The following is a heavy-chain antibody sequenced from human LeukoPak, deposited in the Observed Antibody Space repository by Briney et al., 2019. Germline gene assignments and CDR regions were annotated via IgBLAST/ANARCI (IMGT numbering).Heavy chain of an antibody. D-gene: IGHD1-26*01. J-gene: IGHJ4*02. CDR3: VTWGVKGPPQWAEDY. V-gene: IGHV1-18*01. CDR2: ISAYNGNT. Sequence: VASVKVSCKASGYTFTSYGISWVRQAPGQGLEWMGWISAYNGNTNYAQKLQGRVTMTTDTSTSTAYMELRSLRSDDTAVYYCVTWGVKGPPQWAEDYWGQGTLVTVSS. CDR1: GYTFTSYG.